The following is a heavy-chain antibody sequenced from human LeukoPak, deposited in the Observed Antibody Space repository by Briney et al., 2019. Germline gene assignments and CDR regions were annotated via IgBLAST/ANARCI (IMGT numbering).Heavy chain of an antibody. CDR2: ISSSSSTI. CDR3: ARGRQMATIEY. Sequence: GGSLRLSCAASEFTFSSNTMNWVRQAPGKGLEWVSYISSSSSTIYYADSVKGRFTISRDNAKNSLYLQMTSLRAEDTAVYYCARGRQMATIEYWGQGTLVTVSS. J-gene: IGHJ4*02. D-gene: IGHD5-24*01. CDR1: EFTFSSNT. V-gene: IGHV3-48*04.